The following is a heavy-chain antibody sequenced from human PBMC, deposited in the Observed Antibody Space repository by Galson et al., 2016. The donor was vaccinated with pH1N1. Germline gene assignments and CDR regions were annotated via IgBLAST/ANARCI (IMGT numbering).Heavy chain of an antibody. CDR3: ARLLYGDFVGYLDP. V-gene: IGHV2-70*01. CDR1: GFSLPTSGMC. D-gene: IGHD4-17*01. Sequence: PALVKPTQTLTLTCTFSGFSLPTSGMCVTWIRQPPGKALEWLALIRWDDDKYYNTSLKTRLTISKDTSKNQVVLRMTDMDPVDTATYFCARLLYGDFVGYLDPWGQGTRVTVSS. CDR2: IRWDDDK. J-gene: IGHJ5*01.